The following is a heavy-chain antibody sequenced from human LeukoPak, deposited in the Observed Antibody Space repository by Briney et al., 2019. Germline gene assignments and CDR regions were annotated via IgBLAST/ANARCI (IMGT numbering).Heavy chain of an antibody. CDR3: ARDLSAGRPYYFDY. CDR1: GGSISSYY. D-gene: IGHD6-13*01. V-gene: IGHV4-4*07. J-gene: IGHJ4*02. CDR2: IYTSGST. Sequence: PSETLSLTCTVSGGSISSYYWSWIRQPAGKGLEWIGRIYTSGSTNYNPSLKSRVTMSVHTSKNQFSLKLSSVTAADTAVYYCARDLSAGRPYYFDYWGQGTLVTVSS.